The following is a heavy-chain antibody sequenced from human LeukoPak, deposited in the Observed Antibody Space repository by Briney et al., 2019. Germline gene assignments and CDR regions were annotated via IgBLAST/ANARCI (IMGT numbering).Heavy chain of an antibody. D-gene: IGHD2-2*01. Sequence: ASVKVSCKASGYTFTSYDINWVRQATGQGLEWMGWMNPNSGNTGYAQKFQGRVTMTRNTSISTAYMELTRLRSDDTAVFYCARGDCRSTSCYHLDYWGQGTLVTVSS. CDR1: GYTFTSYD. CDR3: ARGDCRSTSCYHLDY. CDR2: MNPNSGNT. J-gene: IGHJ4*02. V-gene: IGHV1-8*01.